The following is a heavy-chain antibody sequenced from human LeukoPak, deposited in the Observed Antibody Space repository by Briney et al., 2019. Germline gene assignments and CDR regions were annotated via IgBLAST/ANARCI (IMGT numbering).Heavy chain of an antibody. CDR3: ARGGHCSSTSCYGSAFDI. D-gene: IGHD2-2*01. V-gene: IGHV4-59*01. J-gene: IGHJ3*02. CDR1: GGSISSYY. Sequence: SETLSLTCTVSGGSISSYYWSWIRQPPGKGLEWIGYIYYTGSTNYNPSLKSRVTILVDTSKNQFSLKLSSVTAADTAVYYCARGGHCSSTSCYGSAFDIWGQGTMATVSS. CDR2: IYYTGST.